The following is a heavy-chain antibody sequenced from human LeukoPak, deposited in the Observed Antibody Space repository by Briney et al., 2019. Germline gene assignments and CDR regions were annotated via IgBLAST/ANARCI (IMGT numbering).Heavy chain of an antibody. D-gene: IGHD2-8*01. Sequence: PGGSLRFSCTDSAYTFSSYDMVWVRQAPGKGLEWVAAIGASGHITHYGDSVKGRFTISKDNSRNTMYLQMNDLRAEDTALYYCGKRGYCTPRRCYVIENWGQGTLVTVSS. V-gene: IGHV3-23*01. CDR2: IGASGHIT. CDR3: GKRGYCTPRRCYVIEN. CDR1: AYTFSSYD. J-gene: IGHJ4*02.